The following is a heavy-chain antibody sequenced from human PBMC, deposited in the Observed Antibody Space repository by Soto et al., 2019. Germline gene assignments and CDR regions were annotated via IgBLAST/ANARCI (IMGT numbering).Heavy chain of an antibody. D-gene: IGHD3-10*01. CDR3: ARLNSSGTHYHPLAY. CDR1: GVSLSIYG. V-gene: IGHV3-23*01. J-gene: IGHJ4*02. Sequence: PSGSLGLCCAASGVSLSIYGMGLALQAPGKGLEWVSSISGGGAGTFYTGCVEGRFPISRDNSKNTLFLEMNSLTTDDTAVYYCARLNSSGTHYHPLAYRGQGVLVPVSS. CDR2: ISGGGAGT.